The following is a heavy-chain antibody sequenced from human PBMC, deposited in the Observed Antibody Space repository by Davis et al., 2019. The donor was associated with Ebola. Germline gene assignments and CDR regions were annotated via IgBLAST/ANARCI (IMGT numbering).Heavy chain of an antibody. CDR1: GYTFTGYY. Sequence: ASVKVSCKASGYTFTGYYMHWVRQAPGQGLEWMGWINPNSGGTNYAQKFQGWVTMTRDTSISTAYMELSRLRSDDTAVYYCARDPDRSIWYNAFDVWGQGTMVTVSS. J-gene: IGHJ3*01. CDR3: ARDPDRSIWYNAFDV. D-gene: IGHD6-13*01. CDR2: INPNSGGT. V-gene: IGHV1-2*04.